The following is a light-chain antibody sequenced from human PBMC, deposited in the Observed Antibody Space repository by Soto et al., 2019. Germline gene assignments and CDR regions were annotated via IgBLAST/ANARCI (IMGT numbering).Light chain of an antibody. CDR2: AAS. Sequence: IQMTQSPSSLSASVEDRVTITCRASQGIGNYLAWYQQKPRKVPKLLIYAASTLQSGVPSRFSGSGSGTDFTLTISSLQPEDVATYYCQKYNSAPWTFGQGTKVEIK. J-gene: IGKJ1*01. V-gene: IGKV1-27*01. CDR3: QKYNSAPWT. CDR1: QGIGNY.